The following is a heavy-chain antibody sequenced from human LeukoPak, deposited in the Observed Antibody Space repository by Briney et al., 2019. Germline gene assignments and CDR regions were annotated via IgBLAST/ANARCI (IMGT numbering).Heavy chain of an antibody. Sequence: PGGSLRLSCAASGFTFSSYSMNWVRQAPGKGLEWVGFIRRKASGGAIEYAASVKGRFTISRDDSNGIAYLQMNSLRAEDTAVYYCSRAQSGSGLGYWGQGTLVTVSS. CDR2: IRRKASGGAI. CDR3: SRAQSGSGLGY. V-gene: IGHV3-49*04. CDR1: GFTFSSYS. D-gene: IGHD6-25*01. J-gene: IGHJ4*02.